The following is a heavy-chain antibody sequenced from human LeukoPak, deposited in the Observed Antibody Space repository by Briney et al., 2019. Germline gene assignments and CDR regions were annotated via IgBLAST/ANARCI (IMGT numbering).Heavy chain of an antibody. D-gene: IGHD1-20*01. CDR2: ISSGSRTI. CDR3: ARESITGHRDFDY. Sequence: GGSLGLSCAASGFAFSSYSMNWVRQAPGRGLEWISYISSGSRTIYYADSVEGRFTISRDNGKNSLYLLLNSLRADDTAVYFCARESITGHRDFDYWGQGTLITVSS. V-gene: IGHV3-48*01. J-gene: IGHJ4*02. CDR1: GFAFSSYS.